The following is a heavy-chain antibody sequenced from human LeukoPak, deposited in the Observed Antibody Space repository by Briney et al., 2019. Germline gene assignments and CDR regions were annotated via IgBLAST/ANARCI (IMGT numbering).Heavy chain of an antibody. V-gene: IGHV3-72*01. Sequence: PGGSLRLSCAASGFILSDHYIDWARQAPGKGLEWVGRTRNKANSYTTEYAASVKGRFTISRDDPKNLLYLQMNSLKSEDTAVYYCGRSGRYRPSDLWGQGTLVTVSS. J-gene: IGHJ5*02. CDR1: GFILSDHY. CDR3: GRSGRYRPSDL. D-gene: IGHD1-26*01. CDR2: TRNKANSYTT.